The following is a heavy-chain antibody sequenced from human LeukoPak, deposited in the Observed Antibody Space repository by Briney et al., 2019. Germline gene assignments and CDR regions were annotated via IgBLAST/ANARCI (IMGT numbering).Heavy chain of an antibody. V-gene: IGHV4-34*01. D-gene: IGHD1-1*01. J-gene: IGHJ6*03. CDR2: SNHSGST. CDR3: ARLFATSFRYYYSYIDV. Sequence: PSETLSLTCAVYGTSFSGYYWSWIRQPPGKGLEWIGESNHSGSTNYNPSLKSRVTISVDTSKNQFSLKLSSVTAADTAVYYCARLFATSFRYYYSYIDVLGKGTTVTISS. CDR1: GTSFSGYY.